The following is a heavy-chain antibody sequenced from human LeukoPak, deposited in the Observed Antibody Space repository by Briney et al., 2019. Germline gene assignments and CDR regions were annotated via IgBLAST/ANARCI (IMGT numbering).Heavy chain of an antibody. CDR1: GFSLRTRGVG. CDR3: AHEVMTTIIRTFDI. D-gene: IGHD4-11*01. J-gene: IGHJ3*02. Sequence: ESGPTLVNPHQTLTLTCSFSGFSLRTRGVGVGWIRQPPGKALEWLPLIYWDDDKRYSPSLRSRLTITKDTSKNQVVLTLTNMEPWNTATYYRAHEVMTTIIRTFDIGGQGTRVTVSP. V-gene: IGHV2-5*02. CDR2: IYWDDDK.